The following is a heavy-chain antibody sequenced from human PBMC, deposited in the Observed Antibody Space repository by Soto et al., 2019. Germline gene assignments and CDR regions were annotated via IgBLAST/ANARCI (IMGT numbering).Heavy chain of an antibody. CDR2: ISGSGGST. V-gene: IGHV3-23*01. D-gene: IGHD6-13*01. CDR3: AKDQGIAAAGTLWFDP. Sequence: EVQLLESGGGLVQPGGSLRLSCAASGFTFSSYAMSWVRQAPGKGLEWVSAISGSGGSTYYADSVKGRFPISRDNSKNTLYLQMNSLRAEDTAVYYCAKDQGIAAAGTLWFDPWGQGTLVTVSS. J-gene: IGHJ5*02. CDR1: GFTFSSYA.